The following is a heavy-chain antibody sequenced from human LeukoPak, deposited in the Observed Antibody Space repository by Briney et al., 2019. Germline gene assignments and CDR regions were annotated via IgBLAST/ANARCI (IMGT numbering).Heavy chain of an antibody. CDR2: ISTDGSSK. V-gene: IGHV3-74*01. CDR1: GFTFSRYW. J-gene: IGHJ6*02. CDR3: ASYLTSIPSGMDV. Sequence: PGGSLRLSCAASGFTFSRYWMHWLRQAPGKGLVWVSRISTDGSSKTYADSVKGRFTISRDNGRNTLYLQMYSLRAEDTAVYYCASYLTSIPSGMDVWGQGTTVTVSS. D-gene: IGHD2/OR15-2a*01.